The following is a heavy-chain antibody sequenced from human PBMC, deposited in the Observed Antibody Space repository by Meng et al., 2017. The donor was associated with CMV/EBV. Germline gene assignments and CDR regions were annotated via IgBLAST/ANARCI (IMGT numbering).Heavy chain of an antibody. V-gene: IGHV1-2*02. CDR1: GYTFTGYY. D-gene: IGHD6-6*01. J-gene: IGHJ4*02. CDR3: ARDRGSSSVFDY. CDR2: INPNSGGT. Sequence: ASVKVSCKASGYTFTGYYMLWVRQAPGQGLEWMGWINPNSGGTNYAQKFQGRVTMTRDTSISTAYMELSRLRSDDTAVYYCARDRGSSSVFDYWGQGTLVTVSS.